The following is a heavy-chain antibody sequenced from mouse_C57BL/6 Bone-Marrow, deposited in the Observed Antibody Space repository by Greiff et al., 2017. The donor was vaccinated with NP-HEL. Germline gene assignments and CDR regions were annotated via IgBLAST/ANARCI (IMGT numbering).Heavy chain of an antibody. Sequence: EVKVVESGAELVRPGASVKLSCTASGFNIKDDYMHWVKQRPEQGLEWIGWIDPENGDTEYASKFQGKATITADTSSNTAYLQLSSLTSEDTAVYYCTTYSGYQLLDYWGQGTTLTVSS. J-gene: IGHJ2*01. D-gene: IGHD2-2*01. V-gene: IGHV14-4*01. CDR3: TTYSGYQLLDY. CDR2: IDPENGDT. CDR1: GFNIKDDY.